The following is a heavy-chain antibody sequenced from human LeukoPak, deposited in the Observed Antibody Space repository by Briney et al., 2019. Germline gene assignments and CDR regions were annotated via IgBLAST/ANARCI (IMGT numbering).Heavy chain of an antibody. Sequence: GGSLRLSCAASGFTFANAWMAWVRQVPGKGLEWLGRIRSETDGGATTYAPPVRDRFTISRDDSQNILYLEVNNLKTEDTGIYFCTTDRLWAAHWSQGTLVTVSS. D-gene: IGHD1-26*01. CDR1: GFTFANAW. CDR3: TTDRLWAAH. CDR2: IRSETDGGAT. J-gene: IGHJ4*02. V-gene: IGHV3-15*01.